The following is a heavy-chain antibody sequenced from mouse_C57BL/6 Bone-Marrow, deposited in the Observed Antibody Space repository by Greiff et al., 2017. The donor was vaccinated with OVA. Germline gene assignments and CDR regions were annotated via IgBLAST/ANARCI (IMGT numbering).Heavy chain of an antibody. CDR1: GFSLTSYG. Sequence: VQLQESGPGLVQPSQSLSITCTVSGFSLTSYGVHWVRQSPGKGLEWLGVIWSGGSTDYNAAFISRLSISKDNSKSQVFFKMNSLQADDTAIYYCARGDSNYDYWYFDVWGTGTTVTVSS. CDR3: ARGDSNYDYWYFDV. V-gene: IGHV2-2*01. J-gene: IGHJ1*03. D-gene: IGHD2-5*01. CDR2: IWSGGST.